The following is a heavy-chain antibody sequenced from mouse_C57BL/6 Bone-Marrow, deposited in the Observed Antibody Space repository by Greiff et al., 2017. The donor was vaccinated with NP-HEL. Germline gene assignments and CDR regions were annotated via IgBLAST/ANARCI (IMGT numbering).Heavy chain of an antibody. J-gene: IGHJ4*01. Sequence: QVQLQHSGTELVKPGASVKLSCKASGYTFTSYWMHWVKQRPGQGLEWIGNINPSNGGTNYNEKFKSKATLTVDKSSSTAYMQLSSLTSEDSAVYYCARRDYGSRWAMDYWGQGTSVTVSS. D-gene: IGHD1-1*01. CDR3: ARRDYGSRWAMDY. V-gene: IGHV1-53*01. CDR1: GYTFTSYW. CDR2: INPSNGGT.